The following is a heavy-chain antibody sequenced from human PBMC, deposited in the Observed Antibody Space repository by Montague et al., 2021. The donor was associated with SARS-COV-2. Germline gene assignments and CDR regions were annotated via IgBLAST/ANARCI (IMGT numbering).Heavy chain of an antibody. CDR1: GFIFGDYW. J-gene: IGHJ6*03. D-gene: IGHD1-1*01. V-gene: IGHV3-7*01. Sequence: SLRLSCVASGFIFGDYWMSWVRQAPGKGLEWVANIKLDGSEEYSVDSVKGRFTVSRDNAKNSLYLQMNSLRAEDTAVYYCSRTTLYMDVWGKGTTVTVSS. CDR2: IKLDGSEE. CDR3: SRTTLYMDV.